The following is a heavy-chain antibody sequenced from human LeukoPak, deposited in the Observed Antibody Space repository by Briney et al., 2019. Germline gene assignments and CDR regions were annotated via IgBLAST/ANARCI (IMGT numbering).Heavy chain of an antibody. CDR1: GDSISSSIYY. Sequence: PSETLSLTCTVSGDSISSSIYYWSWIRQPPGKGLEWIGYIYYSGSTNYNPSLKSRVTISVDTSKNHFSLKLSSVTAADTAVYYCARGAAIGSYYHYWGQGTLVTVSS. J-gene: IGHJ4*02. CDR2: IYYSGST. CDR3: ARGAAIGSYYHY. V-gene: IGHV4-61*03. D-gene: IGHD1-26*01.